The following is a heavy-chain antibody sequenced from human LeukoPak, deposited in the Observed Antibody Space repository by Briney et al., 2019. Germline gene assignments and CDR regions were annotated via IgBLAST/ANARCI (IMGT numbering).Heavy chain of an antibody. Sequence: SETLSLTCTVSGGSISSGGYYWSWIRQPPGTGLEWIGEINHSGSTNYNPSLESRVTISVDTSKNQFSLKLSSVTAADTAVYYCASLSNYGDYEDYWGQGTLVIVSS. D-gene: IGHD4-17*01. CDR1: GGSISSGGYY. CDR3: ASLSNYGDYEDY. J-gene: IGHJ4*02. CDR2: INHSGST. V-gene: IGHV4-39*07.